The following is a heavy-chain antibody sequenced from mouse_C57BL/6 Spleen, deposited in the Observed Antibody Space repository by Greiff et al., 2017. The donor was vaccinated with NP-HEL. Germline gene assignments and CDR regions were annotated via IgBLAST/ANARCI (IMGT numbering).Heavy chain of an antibody. J-gene: IGHJ2*01. CDR3: AKRGITTVVAYYFDY. V-gene: IGHV1-19*01. Sequence: VQLKQSGPVLVKPGASVKMSCKASGYTFTDYYMNWVKQSHGKSLEWIGVINPYNGGTSYNQKFKGKATLTVDKSYSTAYMELNSLTSEDSAVYYCAKRGITTVVAYYFDYWGQGTTLTVSS. CDR2: INPYNGGT. D-gene: IGHD1-1*01. CDR1: GYTFTDYY.